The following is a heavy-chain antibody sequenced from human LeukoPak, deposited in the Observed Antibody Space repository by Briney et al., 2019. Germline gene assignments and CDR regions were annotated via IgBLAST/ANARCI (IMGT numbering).Heavy chain of an antibody. CDR2: IYYTGGS. J-gene: IGHJ4*02. CDR1: GGSISSYY. Sequence: PSETLSLTCTVSGGSISSYYWSWIRQSPGKGLEWFGYIYYTGGSNYNPSLKSRVTISIDTSKNQFSLRLSSVTAADTAVYYCARVGTGNFDYWGQGTLVTVSS. V-gene: IGHV4-59*01. CDR3: ARVGTGNFDY. D-gene: IGHD1-1*01.